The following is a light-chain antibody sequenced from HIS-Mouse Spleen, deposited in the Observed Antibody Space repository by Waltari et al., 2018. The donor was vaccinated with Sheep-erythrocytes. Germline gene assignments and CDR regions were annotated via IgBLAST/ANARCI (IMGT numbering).Light chain of an antibody. CDR3: QAWDSSTAV. Sequence: SYELTQPPSVSVSPGQTASITCSGDKLGDKHACWYQQKPGQSPVLVIYQDSNLPSGIPERFSGSNSGNTATLTISGTQAMDEADYYCQAWDSSTAVFGGGTKLTVL. J-gene: IGLJ2*01. CDR2: QDS. CDR1: KLGDKH. V-gene: IGLV3-1*01.